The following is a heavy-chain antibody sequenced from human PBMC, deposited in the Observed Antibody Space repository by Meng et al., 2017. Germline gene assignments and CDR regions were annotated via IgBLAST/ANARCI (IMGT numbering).Heavy chain of an antibody. D-gene: IGHD2/OR15-2a*01. CDR3: EKLTSD. Sequence: EDLLLAAGGGLVPPGASLYLSCAASGFSFRRTPRQWARQAPGKGPEWVYTISGRGGTTYYADAVKGRLTISRDNSNNPLYLQMTRLSAEDKAIYYCEKLTSDWGQGTLVTVSS. CDR1: GFSFRRTP. V-gene: IGHV3-23*01. J-gene: IGHJ4*02. CDR2: ISGRGGTT.